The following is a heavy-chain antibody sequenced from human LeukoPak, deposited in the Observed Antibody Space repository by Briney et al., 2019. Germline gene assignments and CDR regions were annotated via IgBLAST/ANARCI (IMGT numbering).Heavy chain of an antibody. CDR1: GYTFTSYG. CDR3: ARGGDYSNYVRGNWFDP. J-gene: IGHJ5*02. Sequence: ASVTVSCKASGYTFTSYGISWVRQAPGQGLEWMGWISAYNGNTNYAQKLQGRVTMTTDTSTSTAYMELRSLRSDDTAVYYCARGGDYSNYVRGNWFDPWGKGTWPPFPQ. CDR2: ISAYNGNT. D-gene: IGHD4-11*01. V-gene: IGHV1-18*01.